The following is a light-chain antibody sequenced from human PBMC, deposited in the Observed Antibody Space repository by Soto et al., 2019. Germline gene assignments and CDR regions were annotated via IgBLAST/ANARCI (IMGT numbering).Light chain of an antibody. CDR3: QQDNNWPQT. CDR2: GAS. Sequence: EMMLSQSPVTLSLSQREGATLSCRASQSVSSSLAWYQQKPGQAPRLLIYGASTRATGIPARFSGSGSGTEFTLTISSLQSEDFAVYYCQQDNNWPQTFGQGTKVDIK. V-gene: IGKV3-15*01. J-gene: IGKJ1*01. CDR1: QSVSSS.